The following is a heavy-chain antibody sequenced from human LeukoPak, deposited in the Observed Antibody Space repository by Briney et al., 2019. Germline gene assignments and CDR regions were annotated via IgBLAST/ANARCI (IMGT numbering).Heavy chain of an antibody. J-gene: IGHJ4*02. CDR2: IYYSGST. V-gene: IGHV4-59*12. D-gene: IGHD6-13*01. CDR3: ARTVAAPDWYFDY. CDR1: GGSISNYY. Sequence: KPSETLSLTCTVFGGSISNYYWSWIRQPPGKGLEWIGYIYYSGSTNYNPSLKSRVTISVDTSKNQFSLKLSSVTAADTAVYYCARTVAAPDWYFDYWGQGTLVTVSS.